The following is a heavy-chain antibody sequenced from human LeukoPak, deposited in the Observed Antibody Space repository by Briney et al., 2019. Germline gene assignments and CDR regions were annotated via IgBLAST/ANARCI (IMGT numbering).Heavy chain of an antibody. Sequence: PSETLSLTCTVSGGSISSGGYYWSWIRQHPGKGLEWIGYIYYSGSTYYNPSLKSRVTISVDTSKNRFSLKLSSVTAADTAVYYCARGDYGDYVGGTWFDPWGQGTLVTVSS. J-gene: IGHJ5*02. D-gene: IGHD4-17*01. CDR2: IYYSGST. CDR3: ARGDYGDYVGGTWFDP. CDR1: GGSISSGGYY. V-gene: IGHV4-31*03.